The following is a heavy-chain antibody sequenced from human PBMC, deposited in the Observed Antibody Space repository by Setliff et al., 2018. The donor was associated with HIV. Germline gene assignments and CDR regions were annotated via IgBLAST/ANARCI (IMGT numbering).Heavy chain of an antibody. Sequence: SETLSLTCTVSGDSISSYYWTWIRQSPAKGLEWIGYIYYTGATNYNPSLKSRLTISLDTSKRQFSLILSSVTAADTAVYYCARDQRLSYWGQGTLVTVSS. J-gene: IGHJ4*02. CDR1: GDSISSYY. V-gene: IGHV4-59*12. CDR3: ARDQRLSY. CDR2: IYYTGAT.